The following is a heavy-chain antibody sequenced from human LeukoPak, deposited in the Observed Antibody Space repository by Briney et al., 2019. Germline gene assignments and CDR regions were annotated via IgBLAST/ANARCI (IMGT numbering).Heavy chain of an antibody. J-gene: IGHJ4*02. V-gene: IGHV3-23*01. CDR1: GFTFSRYW. CDR2: ISGSAGGT. Sequence: PGGSLRLSCAASGFTFSRYWMSWVRQAPGKGLEWVATISGSAGGTYYADSVKGRVTISRDNSKNTVYLQMNSLRAEDTAVYYCAKLYSTGWYYFDYWGQGTLVTVSS. CDR3: AKLYSTGWYYFDY. D-gene: IGHD6-19*01.